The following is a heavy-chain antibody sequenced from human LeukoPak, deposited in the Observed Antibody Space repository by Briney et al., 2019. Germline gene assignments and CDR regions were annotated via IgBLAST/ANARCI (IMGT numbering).Heavy chain of an antibody. CDR3: ARGPYAFDI. CDR1: GGTFSNYS. Sequence: SVKVSCKASGGTFSNYSITWVRQAPGQGLEWMGGIIPVFGTTINAQKFQGRVTITADKSTSTAYLELSSLRSEDTAVYYCARGPYAFDIWGQGTMVTVSS. J-gene: IGHJ3*02. V-gene: IGHV1-69*06. CDR2: IIPVFGTT.